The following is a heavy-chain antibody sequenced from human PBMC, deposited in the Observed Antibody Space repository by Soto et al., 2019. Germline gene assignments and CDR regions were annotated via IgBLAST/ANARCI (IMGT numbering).Heavy chain of an antibody. CDR3: ARAPNPYSSSSGWFDP. Sequence: ASVKVSCKASGYTFTGYYMHWVRQAPGQGLEWMGWINPNSGGTNYAQKFQGRVTMTRDTSISTAYMELSRLRSDDTAVYYCARAPNPYSSSSGWFDPWGQGTLVSVSS. CDR2: INPNSGGT. J-gene: IGHJ5*02. V-gene: IGHV1-2*02. CDR1: GYTFTGYY. D-gene: IGHD6-6*01.